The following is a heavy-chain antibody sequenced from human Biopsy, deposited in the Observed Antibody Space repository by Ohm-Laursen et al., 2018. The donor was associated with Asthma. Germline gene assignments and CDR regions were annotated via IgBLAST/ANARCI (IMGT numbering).Heavy chain of an antibody. V-gene: IGHV4-4*03. CDR3: AKIYDRLVLYGMDV. J-gene: IGHJ6*02. Sequence: PGTLSLTCTVSGGSIISSSWWSWVRQTPGKGLEWIGEIYHSGPTNYNPSLKSRVTISVDKSKNQFSLKLTSVTAADTAVHYCAKIYDRLVLYGMDVWGQGTTVTVSS. CDR1: GGSIISSSW. D-gene: IGHD6-19*01. CDR2: IYHSGPT.